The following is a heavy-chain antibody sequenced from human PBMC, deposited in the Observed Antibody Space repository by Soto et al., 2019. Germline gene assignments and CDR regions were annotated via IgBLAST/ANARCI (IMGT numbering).Heavy chain of an antibody. V-gene: IGHV1-8*01. Sequence: EASVKVSCKASGYTFTSYDINWVRQAPGQGLEWMGWMSPNTGNTGQAQRFQGGLTMTRNTSISTAYMELTRLKSEDTAVYYCAISDCSGGSCYMLDYWGQGTLVTVSS. CDR1: GYTFTSYD. D-gene: IGHD2-15*01. CDR3: AISDCSGGSCYMLDY. CDR2: MSPNTGNT. J-gene: IGHJ4*02.